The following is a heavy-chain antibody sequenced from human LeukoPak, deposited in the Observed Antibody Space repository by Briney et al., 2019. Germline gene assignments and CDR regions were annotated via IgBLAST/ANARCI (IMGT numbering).Heavy chain of an antibody. J-gene: IGHJ5*02. D-gene: IGHD4-17*01. CDR3: AREKVTTWFDP. V-gene: IGHV3-33*01. CDR1: GFTFSRYG. Sequence: PGRSLRLSCVASGFTFSRYGMHWVRQAPGKGLEWVAVIWYDGSQKYYSDSVKGRFTISRDSSKNTLDLQMHSLTAEDTAVYFCAREKVTTWFDPWGQGTLVTVSS. CDR2: IWYDGSQK.